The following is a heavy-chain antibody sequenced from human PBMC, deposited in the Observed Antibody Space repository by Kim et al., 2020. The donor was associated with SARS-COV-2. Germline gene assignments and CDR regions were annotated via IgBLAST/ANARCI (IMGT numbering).Heavy chain of an antibody. Sequence: GGSLRLSCTASGFTFSSYGMNWARQAPGKGLEWVAVISYDGSKKYYAGSVKGRFTISRDNSKNTLYLQMNSLRAEDTAVYYCAKQNDILTHYGLDVWGQGTTVTVSS. V-gene: IGHV3-30*18. J-gene: IGHJ6*02. CDR2: ISYDGSKK. CDR3: AKQNDILTHYGLDV. CDR1: GFTFSSYG. D-gene: IGHD3-9*01.